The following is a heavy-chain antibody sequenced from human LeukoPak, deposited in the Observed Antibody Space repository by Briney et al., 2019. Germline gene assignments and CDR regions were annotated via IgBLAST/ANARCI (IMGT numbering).Heavy chain of an antibody. Sequence: GGSLRLSCAASRFIFSTYGMHWVCQAPGKGLEWVAVISYDGSYESYADSVKGRFTISRDNSKNTLYLQMNSLRVEDTAVYYCAKGGPPTGASPRPWDFNYWGQGALVTVSS. D-gene: IGHD1-26*01. J-gene: IGHJ4*02. V-gene: IGHV3-30*18. CDR3: AKGGPPTGASPRPWDFNY. CDR1: RFIFSTYG. CDR2: ISYDGSYE.